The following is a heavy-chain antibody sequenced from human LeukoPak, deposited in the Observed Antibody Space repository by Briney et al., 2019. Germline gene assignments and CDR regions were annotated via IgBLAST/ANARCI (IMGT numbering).Heavy chain of an antibody. J-gene: IGHJ4*02. CDR1: GLTFSSYG. CDR2: ISYDGSNK. V-gene: IGHV3-30*18. CDR3: AKEGLWYSSGWYSRYFDY. D-gene: IGHD6-19*01. Sequence: GRSLRLSCAASGLTFSSYGMHWVRQAPGKGLEWVAVISYDGSNKYYADSVKGRFTISRDNSKNTLYLQMNSLRAEDTAVYYCAKEGLWYSSGWYSRYFDYWGQGTLVTVSS.